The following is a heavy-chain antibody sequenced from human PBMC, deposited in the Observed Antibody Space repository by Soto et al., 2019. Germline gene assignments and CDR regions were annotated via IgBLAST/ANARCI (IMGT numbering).Heavy chain of an antibody. J-gene: IGHJ4*02. Sequence: PGGSLRLSCAASRFTFSRYAMNWVRQAPGKGLEWVSVISASGGSTYYADSVKGRFSISRDNSKNSLYLQMNSLRAEDMAVYYCARAPEWSRDSNGYPDYCGQGTLVTVYS. CDR3: ARAPEWSRDSNGYPDY. D-gene: IGHD3-22*01. CDR2: ISASGGST. V-gene: IGHV3-23*01. CDR1: RFTFSRYA.